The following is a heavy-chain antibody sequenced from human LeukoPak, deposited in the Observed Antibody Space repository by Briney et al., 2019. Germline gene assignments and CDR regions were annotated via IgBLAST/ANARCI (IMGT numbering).Heavy chain of an antibody. J-gene: IGHJ4*02. CDR2: ISGSGGST. CDR1: GFTFSSYA. CDR3: AKVSGGSYFPIDY. V-gene: IGHV3-23*01. D-gene: IGHD1-26*01. Sequence: AGGSLRLSCAASGFTFSSYAMSWVRQAPGKGLEWVSAISGSGGSTYYADSVKGRFTISRDNSKNTLYLQMNSLRAEDTAVYYCAKVSGGSYFPIDYWGQGTLVTVSS.